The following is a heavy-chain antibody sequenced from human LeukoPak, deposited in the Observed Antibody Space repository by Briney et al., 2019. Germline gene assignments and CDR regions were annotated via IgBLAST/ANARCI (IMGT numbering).Heavy chain of an antibody. CDR3: ARAPDYGLYFQH. Sequence: ASVKVSCKASGYTFTRYYMHWVRQAPGQGLEWMGIINPSGGNTNYAQKFQGRVTITADESTSTAYMELSSPRSEDTAVYYCARAPDYGLYFQHWGQGTLVTVSS. CDR2: INPSGGNT. V-gene: IGHV1-46*01. D-gene: IGHD4-17*01. J-gene: IGHJ1*01. CDR1: GYTFTRYY.